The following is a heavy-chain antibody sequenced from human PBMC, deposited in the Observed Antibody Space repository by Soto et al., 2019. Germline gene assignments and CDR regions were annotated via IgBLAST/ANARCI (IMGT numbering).Heavy chain of an antibody. CDR1: EGSINWSPDY. D-gene: IGHD2-15*01. J-gene: IGHJ3*02. CDR2: VHYTGST. V-gene: IGHV4-39*02. CDR3: GKATPGYPGRAFHI. Sequence: SETLSLTCTVSEGSINWSPDYWGWLRQPPGKEPQWIASVHYTGSTYYNPSLKSRVTISVDTSKNQFSLNVRSVTAADTAIYNCGKATPGYPGRAFHIWGQGKMVTVSS.